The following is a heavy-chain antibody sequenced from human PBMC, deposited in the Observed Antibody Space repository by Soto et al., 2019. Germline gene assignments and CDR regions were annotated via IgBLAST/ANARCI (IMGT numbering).Heavy chain of an antibody. J-gene: IGHJ4*02. D-gene: IGHD4-17*01. CDR2: IIPVFRTP. Sequence: QVQLVQSGAEVKKPGSSVKVSCKASGGTFSNYAINWVRQAPGQGPEWMGGIIPVFRTPNYARKFQGRVTITADESTSTAYMELSSLRSEDTAVYYCARGESTVIDFDYWGQGTLVTVSS. CDR1: GGTFSNYA. CDR3: ARGESTVIDFDY. V-gene: IGHV1-69*12.